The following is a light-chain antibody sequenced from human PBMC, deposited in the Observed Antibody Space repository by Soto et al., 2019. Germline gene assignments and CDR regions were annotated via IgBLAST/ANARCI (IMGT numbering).Light chain of an antibody. CDR2: KAS. V-gene: IGKV1-5*03. Sequence: DFQMTQSPSTLSASVGDIVTITCRASQSIHSWLSWYQLKPGRAPKLLMYKASTLETGVPSRFSGSGSGTEFTLTISSVQPADFAAYYCHQYNDHPYTFGQGKKVDIK. J-gene: IGKJ2*01. CDR3: HQYNDHPYT. CDR1: QSIHSW.